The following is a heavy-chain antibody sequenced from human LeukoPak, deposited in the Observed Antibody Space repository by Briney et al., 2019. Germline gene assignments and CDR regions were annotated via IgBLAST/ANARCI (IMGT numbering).Heavy chain of an antibody. V-gene: IGHV4-59*07. J-gene: IGHJ3*02. CDR2: IYYSGST. CDR3: ACPLWFGDLPGAFDI. CDR1: GGSISSYY. Sequence: SDTLSLTCTVSGGSISSYYWSWIRQPPGKGLEWIGYIYYSGSTNYNPSLKSRVTISVDTSKNQFSLKLSSVTAADTAVYYCACPLWFGDLPGAFDIWGQGTMVTVSS. D-gene: IGHD3-10*01.